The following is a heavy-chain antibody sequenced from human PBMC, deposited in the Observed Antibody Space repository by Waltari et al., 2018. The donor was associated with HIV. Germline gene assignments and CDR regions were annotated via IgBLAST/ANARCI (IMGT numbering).Heavy chain of an antibody. J-gene: IGHJ5*02. CDR2: IYYSGST. CDR3: ARVYDFWSGLWWFDP. V-gene: IGHV4-59*01. Sequence: QVQLQESGPGLVKPAETLSLTCTVSGGSISSYYWSWIRQPPGKGLEWIGYIYYSGSTNYNPSLKSRVTISIDTSKNQFSLKLSSVTAADTAVYYCARVYDFWSGLWWFDPWGQGTLVTVSS. CDR1: GGSISSYY. D-gene: IGHD3-3*01.